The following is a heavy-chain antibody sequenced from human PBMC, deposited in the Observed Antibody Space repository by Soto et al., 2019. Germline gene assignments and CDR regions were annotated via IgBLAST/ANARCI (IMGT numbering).Heavy chain of an antibody. Sequence: QLQLQESGPGLVKPSETLSLTCTVSGGSMSSSEYYWGWIRQPPGKGLEWIGTIYYRGSTYYNPSPKSRVTISADTSKNQFSRKLSSVTAADTAVYYCARRLAYWGQGTLVTVSP. V-gene: IGHV4-39*01. CDR2: IYYRGST. CDR1: GGSMSSSEYY. J-gene: IGHJ4*02. CDR3: ARRLAY.